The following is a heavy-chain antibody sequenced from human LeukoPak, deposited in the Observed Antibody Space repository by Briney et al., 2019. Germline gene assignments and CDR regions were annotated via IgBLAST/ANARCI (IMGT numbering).Heavy chain of an antibody. D-gene: IGHD2-21*01. CDR1: GFTFSSKG. CDR2: ISGSGGST. CDR3: AKDSPVMTR. J-gene: IGHJ4*02. Sequence: GGSLRLSCAASGFTFSSKGMSWVRQAPGKGLEWVSAISGSGGSTYCADSVKGRFTISRDNSKNTLYLQMNSLRAEDTAIYYCAKDSPVMTRWGQGTLVTVSS. V-gene: IGHV3-23*01.